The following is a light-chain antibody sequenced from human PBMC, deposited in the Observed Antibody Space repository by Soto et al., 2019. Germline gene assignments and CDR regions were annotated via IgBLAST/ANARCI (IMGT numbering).Light chain of an antibody. CDR2: ATS. V-gene: IGKV3-20*01. J-gene: IGKJ2*03. CDR3: QQYGDYNSPRYS. Sequence: EIVLTQSPGTLSLSPGDRVTLSCRASQSVSSNYLAWYQQKPGQAPRLLIYATSAMATGIPDSFSGSGSGTNFTLTISRLEPEDFAMYYCQQYGDYNSPRYSFGQGTRLEI. CDR1: QSVSSNY.